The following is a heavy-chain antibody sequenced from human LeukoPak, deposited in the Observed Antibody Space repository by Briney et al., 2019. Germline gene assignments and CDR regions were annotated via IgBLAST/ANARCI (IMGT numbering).Heavy chain of an antibody. Sequence: GGSLRLSCAASGFTFSSYGMHWVRQAPGKGLEWVAVISYDGSNKYYADSVKGRFTISRDNSKNTLYLQTNSLRAEDTAVYYCAKSPKKSPTGTTCWGQGTLVTVSS. V-gene: IGHV3-30*18. CDR1: GFTFSSYG. CDR2: ISYDGSNK. D-gene: IGHD1-7*01. CDR3: AKSPKKSPTGTTC. J-gene: IGHJ4*02.